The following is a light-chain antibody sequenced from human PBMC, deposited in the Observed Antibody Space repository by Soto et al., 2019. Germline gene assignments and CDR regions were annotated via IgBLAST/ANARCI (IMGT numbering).Light chain of an antibody. Sequence: EIVLTQSPGTLSLSPGERATLSCRASQSVTYSYLAWYQQKPGQAPRLLISGASSRATGIPDRFSGSGSGTDFTLTISRLEPEDFAVYYCQQYGSSGTFGQGTKVDIK. V-gene: IGKV3-20*01. CDR2: GAS. CDR1: QSVTYSY. J-gene: IGKJ1*01. CDR3: QQYGSSGT.